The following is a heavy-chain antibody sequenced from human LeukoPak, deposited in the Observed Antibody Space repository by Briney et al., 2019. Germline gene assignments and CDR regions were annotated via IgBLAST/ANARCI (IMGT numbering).Heavy chain of an antibody. Sequence: GGSLRLSWAASGFTFSTYWMSWVRQAPGKGLEWVANIKQDGSEKHYVDSVKGRFTISRDNAKNSLYLQVNSLRAEDAAVYYCARGGYTFDYWGQGTLVTVSS. CDR2: IKQDGSEK. V-gene: IGHV3-7*01. J-gene: IGHJ4*02. CDR3: ARGGYTFDY. CDR1: GFTFSTYW. D-gene: IGHD5-18*01.